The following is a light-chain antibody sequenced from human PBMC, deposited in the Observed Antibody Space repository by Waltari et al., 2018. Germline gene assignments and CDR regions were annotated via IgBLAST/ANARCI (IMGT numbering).Light chain of an antibody. CDR1: DSDVGRYAY. J-gene: IGLJ1*01. CDR2: DVT. Sequence: QSALTQPRSVSGSPGQSVTISCTGTDSDVGRYAYVPWYQHHPGKAPKLLIYDVTKRPSGVPDRFSGSKSGNTASLTISGLHGEDEADYYCCSYADNNIYVFGTGTNVAVL. CDR3: CSYADNNIYV. V-gene: IGLV2-11*01.